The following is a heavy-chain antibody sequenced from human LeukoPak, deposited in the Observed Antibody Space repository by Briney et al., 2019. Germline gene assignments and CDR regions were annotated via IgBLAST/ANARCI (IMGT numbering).Heavy chain of an antibody. CDR3: ARDRPVAAAGTHFDY. D-gene: IGHD6-13*01. V-gene: IGHV3-30-3*01. CDR2: ISYDGSNK. Sequence: PGRSLRLSRAASGFTFSSYAMHWVRQAPGKGLEWVAVISYDGSNKYYADSVKGRFTISRDNSKNTLYLQMNSLRAEDTAVYYCARDRPVAAAGTHFDYWGQGTLVTVSS. CDR1: GFTFSSYA. J-gene: IGHJ4*02.